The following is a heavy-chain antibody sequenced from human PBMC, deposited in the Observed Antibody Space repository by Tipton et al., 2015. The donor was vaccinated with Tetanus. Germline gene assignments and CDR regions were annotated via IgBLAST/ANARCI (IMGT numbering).Heavy chain of an antibody. CDR2: IYYSGGT. D-gene: IGHD3-16*01. CDR3: ARDRGSYGWGDFDN. V-gene: IGHV4-59*11. J-gene: IGHJ4*02. CDR1: GGSMSSHY. Sequence: TLSLTCSVSGGSMSSHYWSWIRQPPGKGLEWIGYIYYSGGTKYNPSLKSRVTISVDTSKKQLSLKLSSVTAADTAVYYCARDRGSYGWGDFDNWGQGTLVTVSS.